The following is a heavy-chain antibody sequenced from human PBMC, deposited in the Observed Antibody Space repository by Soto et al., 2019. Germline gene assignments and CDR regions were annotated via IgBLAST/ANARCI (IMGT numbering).Heavy chain of an antibody. CDR2: TYFTGNT. CDR1: GSSISSGSYS. D-gene: IGHD6-13*01. Sequence: QLQLQESGPGLVKRSETLSLTCTVSGSSISSGSYSWGWIRQPPGKGLEWIGNTYFTGNTHYKPSLNSRVTMSADTSKGQFSLSLGSVTAADTAVYYCARHRTGYSSSWLDYWGQGILVTVSS. CDR3: ARHRTGYSSSWLDY. V-gene: IGHV4-39*01. J-gene: IGHJ4*02.